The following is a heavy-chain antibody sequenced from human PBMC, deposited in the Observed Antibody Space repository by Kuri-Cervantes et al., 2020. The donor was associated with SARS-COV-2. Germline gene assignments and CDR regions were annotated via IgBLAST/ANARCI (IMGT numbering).Heavy chain of an antibody. CDR3: AKDWSGTSGAGSPVFDY. CDR2: NSGSVAVT. V-gene: IGHV3-23*01. Sequence: GGSLRLSFAASGFTFSIYAMSWVRQAPGKGLEWVAGNSGSVAVTYYTDSLRGRFTISRDHSKNTVILQMTSLRAEDTAVYYCAKDWSGTSGAGSPVFDYWGQGTLVTVSS. J-gene: IGHJ4*02. D-gene: IGHD3-10*01. CDR1: GFTFSIYA.